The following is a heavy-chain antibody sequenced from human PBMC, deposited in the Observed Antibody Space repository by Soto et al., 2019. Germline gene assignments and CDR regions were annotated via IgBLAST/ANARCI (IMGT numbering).Heavy chain of an antibody. CDR3: ARGYSSGWYYGYYHGMDV. V-gene: IGHV3-13*01. Sequence: GGSLRLSCAASGFTFSSYDMHWVRQATGKGLEWVSAIGTAGDTYYPGSVKGRFTISRENAKNSLYLQMNSLRAEDTAVYYCARGYSSGWYYGYYHGMDVWGQGTTVTVSS. D-gene: IGHD6-19*01. CDR1: GFTFSSYD. CDR2: IGTAGDT. J-gene: IGHJ6*02.